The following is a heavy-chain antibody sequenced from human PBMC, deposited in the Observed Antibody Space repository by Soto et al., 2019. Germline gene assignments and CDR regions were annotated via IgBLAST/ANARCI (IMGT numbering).Heavy chain of an antibody. CDR1: GGSISSYY. J-gene: IGHJ4*02. V-gene: IGHV4-59*08. D-gene: IGHD5-12*01. CDR3: ARHKGYLRVFDY. Sequence: SETLSLTCTVSGGSISSYYWSWIRQPPGKGLEWIGYIYYSGSTNYNPSLKSRVTISVDTSKNQFSLKLSSVTAADTAVYYCARHKGYLRVFDYWGQGTLVTVSS. CDR2: IYYSGST.